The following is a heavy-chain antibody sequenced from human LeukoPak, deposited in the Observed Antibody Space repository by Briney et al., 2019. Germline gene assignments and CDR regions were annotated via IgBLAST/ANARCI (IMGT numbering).Heavy chain of an antibody. CDR3: ARPPQYYYDSSGYFFDY. CDR2: IRPNSGVT. CDR1: GYTFAAYY. V-gene: IGHV1-2*02. Sequence: ASAKVSCKASGYTFAAYYMYWVRQAPGQGLEWMGWIRPNSGVTNYTQKFQGRVTMTRDTSINTAYMELSSLRSDDTALYYCARPPQYYYDSSGYFFDYWGQGTLVTVSS. D-gene: IGHD3-22*01. J-gene: IGHJ4*02.